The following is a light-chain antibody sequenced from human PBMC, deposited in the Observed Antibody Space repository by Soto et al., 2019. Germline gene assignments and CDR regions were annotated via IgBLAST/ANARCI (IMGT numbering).Light chain of an antibody. Sequence: QPVLTQPPSASGTPGQRVTISCSGSTSNIGRNYVYWYQQFPGTAPKLVIYRNDERPSGVPDRFSGSKAGTSASLAISGLRSEDEADYYCAAWDASLSVGVFGGGTKLTVL. V-gene: IGLV1-47*01. CDR2: RND. J-gene: IGLJ3*02. CDR1: TSNIGRNY. CDR3: AAWDASLSVGV.